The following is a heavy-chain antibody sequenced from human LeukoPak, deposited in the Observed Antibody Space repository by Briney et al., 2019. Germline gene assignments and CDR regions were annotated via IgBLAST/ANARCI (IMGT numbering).Heavy chain of an antibody. D-gene: IGHD6-19*01. V-gene: IGHV4-59*01. CDR2: IYYSGST. CDR1: GGSISSYY. CDR3: ARAVAGYNWFDP. J-gene: IGHJ5*02. Sequence: PSETLSLTCTVSGGSISSYYWSWIRQPPGKGLEWIGYIYYSGSTNYNPSLKSRVTISVDTSKNQFSLKLSPVTAADTAVYYCARAVAGYNWFDPWGQGTLVTVSS.